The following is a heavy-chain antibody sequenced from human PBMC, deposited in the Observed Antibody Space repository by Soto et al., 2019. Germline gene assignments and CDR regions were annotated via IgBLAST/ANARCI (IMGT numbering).Heavy chain of an antibody. CDR2: ISSSSTTK. J-gene: IGHJ5*02. D-gene: IGHD6-19*01. V-gene: IGHV3-48*02. CDR1: GFTFNSYS. Sequence: EVQLVESGGGLVQPGGSLRLSCAASGFTFNSYSMNWVRQALGKGLEWVSYISSSSTTKYYTDSVKGRVTISKDNAKNSLYLKMNSLRDDDTAVYFCARRSSGWENWFDPWGQGPLVTVSS. CDR3: ARRSSGWENWFDP.